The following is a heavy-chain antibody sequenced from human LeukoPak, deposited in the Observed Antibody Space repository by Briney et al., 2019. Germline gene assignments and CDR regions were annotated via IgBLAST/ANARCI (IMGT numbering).Heavy chain of an antibody. V-gene: IGHV3-23*01. J-gene: IGHJ3*02. D-gene: IGHD6-13*01. Sequence: GGSLRLSCAASGFTFSSYAMSWVRQAPGKGLEWVSAISGSGGSTYYADSVKGRFTISRDNFENTVFLHMNNLRAEDTAVYYCARDLVPKEQQIGLNREGAFDIWGQGTMVTVSS. CDR2: ISGSGGST. CDR1: GFTFSSYA. CDR3: ARDLVPKEQQIGLNREGAFDI.